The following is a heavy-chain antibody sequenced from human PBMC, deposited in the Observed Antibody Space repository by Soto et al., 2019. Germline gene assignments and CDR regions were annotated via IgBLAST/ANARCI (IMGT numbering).Heavy chain of an antibody. CDR3: ARHIAGNRDY. Sequence: EVQLVESGGGLVQPGGSLRLSCAASGFTFSSYWMHWVRQAPGKGLVWVSRINSDGSSTSYADSVKGRFTISRDNAKNKLCLQVNSLRAEDTCVYYGARHIAGNRDYWGQGTLVTVSS. CDR1: GFTFSSYW. V-gene: IGHV3-74*01. J-gene: IGHJ4*02. D-gene: IGHD5-12*01. CDR2: INSDGSST.